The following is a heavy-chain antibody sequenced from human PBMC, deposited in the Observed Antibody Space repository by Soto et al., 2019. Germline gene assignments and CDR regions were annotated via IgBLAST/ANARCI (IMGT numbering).Heavy chain of an antibody. J-gene: IGHJ6*02. CDR2: IIPIFGTA. V-gene: IGHV1-69*13. D-gene: IGHD4-4*01. Sequence: SVKVSCKASGGTFSSYAISWVRQAPGQGLEWMGGIIPIFGTANYAQKFQGRVTITADESTSTAYMELSSLRSEDTAVYYCARGVVTTFSLGNDYYYGMDVWGQGNTVTLSS. CDR3: ARGVVTTFSLGNDYYYGMDV. CDR1: GGTFSSYA.